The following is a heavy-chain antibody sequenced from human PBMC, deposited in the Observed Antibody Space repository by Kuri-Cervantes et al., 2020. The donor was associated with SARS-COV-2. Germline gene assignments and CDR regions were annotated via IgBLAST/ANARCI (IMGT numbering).Heavy chain of an antibody. CDR2: IYYSGST. J-gene: IGHJ4*02. V-gene: IGHV4-59*01. CDR1: GGSISSYY. D-gene: IGHD2-15*01. Sequence: GSLRLSCTVSGGSISSYYWSWIRQPPGKGLEWIGYIYYSGSTNYNPSLKSRVTISVDTSKNQFSLKLSSVTAADTAVYYCARDAAYCSGGSCYSVGLDYWGQGTLVPVSS. CDR3: ARDAAYCSGGSCYSVGLDY.